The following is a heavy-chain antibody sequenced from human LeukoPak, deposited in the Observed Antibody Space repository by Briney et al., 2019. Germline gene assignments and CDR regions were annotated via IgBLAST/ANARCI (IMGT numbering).Heavy chain of an antibody. V-gene: IGHV1-8*01. D-gene: IGHD6-13*01. CDR2: MNPNSGNT. J-gene: IGHJ4*02. CDR1: GYTFTSYD. CDR3: ARGHSTLQQQLDDHSDY. Sequence: GASVKVSCKASGYTFTSYDINWVRQATGQGLEWMGWMNPNSGNTGYAQKFQGRVTMTRNTSISTAYMELSSLRSEDTAVYYCARGHSTLQQQLDDHSDYWGQGTLATVSS.